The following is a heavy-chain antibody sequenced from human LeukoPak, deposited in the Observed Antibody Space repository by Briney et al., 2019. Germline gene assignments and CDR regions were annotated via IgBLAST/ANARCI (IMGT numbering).Heavy chain of an antibody. CDR1: GGSFSGYY. D-gene: IGHD3-10*01. CDR2: INHSGST. Sequence: PSETLSLTCAVYGGSFSGYYWSWIRQPPGKGLEWIGEINHSGSTNYNPSLKSRVTISVDTSKNQFSLKLSSVTAADTAVYYCARGRITMVRGVITRSFDPWGQGTLVTVSS. J-gene: IGHJ5*02. V-gene: IGHV4-34*01. CDR3: ARGRITMVRGVITRSFDP.